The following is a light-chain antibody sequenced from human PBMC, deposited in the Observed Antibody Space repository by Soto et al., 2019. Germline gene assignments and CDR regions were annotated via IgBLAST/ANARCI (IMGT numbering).Light chain of an antibody. CDR1: QSVDNSH. Sequence: ETVLTQSPGTLYFSPGERATLSCRASQSVDNSHVAWYQQKPGQAPRLLIYDASNRATGIPARFSGSGSGTDFTLTISSLGPEDFAVYYCQQRSNWPPTTFGQGTRLEIK. J-gene: IGKJ5*01. CDR2: DAS. CDR3: QQRSNWPPTT. V-gene: IGKV3-11*01.